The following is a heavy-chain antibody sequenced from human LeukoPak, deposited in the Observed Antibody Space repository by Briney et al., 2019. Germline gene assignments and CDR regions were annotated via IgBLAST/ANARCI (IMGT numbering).Heavy chain of an antibody. J-gene: IGHJ4*02. D-gene: IGHD6-13*01. CDR3: AREGVAGTGLDF. Sequence: ASVKVSCKASGYAFSIYNMHWVRQAPGQGLEWMGIINPSGGTSYTQKLQGRITMTRDTSTSTLYMELSSLRSEDTAVYYCAREGVAGTGLDFWGQGTLVTVSS. CDR2: INPSGGT. CDR1: GYAFSIYN. V-gene: IGHV1-46*01.